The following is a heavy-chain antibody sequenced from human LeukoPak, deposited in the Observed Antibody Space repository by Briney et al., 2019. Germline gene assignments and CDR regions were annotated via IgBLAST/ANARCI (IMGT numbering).Heavy chain of an antibody. J-gene: IGHJ4*02. CDR2: IYYSGST. CDR3: ARDGFEAAGTWGSDY. V-gene: IGHV4-39*07. CDR1: GGSISSSSYY. Sequence: SETLSLTCTVSGGSISSSSYYWGWIRQPPGKGLEWIGSIYYSGSTYYNPSLKSRVTISVDTSKNQFSLKLSSVTAADTAVYYCARDGFEAAGTWGSDYWGQGTLVTVSS. D-gene: IGHD6-13*01.